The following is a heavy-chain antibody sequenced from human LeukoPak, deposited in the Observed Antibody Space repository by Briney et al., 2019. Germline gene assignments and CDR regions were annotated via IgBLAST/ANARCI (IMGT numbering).Heavy chain of an antibody. V-gene: IGHV4-61*02. CDR3: ARRRLSSGYYRNNWFDP. J-gene: IGHJ5*02. CDR1: GGSISSGSYY. Sequence: SQTLSLTCTVSGGSISSGSYYWSWIRQPAGKGLEWIGRIYTSGRTNYNPSLKSRVTISVDTSKNHFSLKLSSVTAADTAVYYCARRRLSSGYYRNNWFDPWGEGTLVTVSS. CDR2: IYTSGRT. D-gene: IGHD3-22*01.